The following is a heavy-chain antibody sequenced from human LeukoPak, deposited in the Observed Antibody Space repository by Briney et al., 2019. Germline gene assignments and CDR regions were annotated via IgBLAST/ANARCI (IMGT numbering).Heavy chain of an antibody. CDR2: IHYSGST. D-gene: IGHD1-26*01. J-gene: IGHJ5*02. CDR1: GGSISGYY. V-gene: IGHV4-59*08. CDR3: ARVIQSGSYYWFDP. Sequence: PSETLSLTCTVSGGSISGYYWSWIRQPPGKGLEWIGYIHYSGSTNYNPSLKSRVTISVDTSKNQFSLKLSSVAAADTAVYYCARVIQSGSYYWFDPWGQGILVTVSS.